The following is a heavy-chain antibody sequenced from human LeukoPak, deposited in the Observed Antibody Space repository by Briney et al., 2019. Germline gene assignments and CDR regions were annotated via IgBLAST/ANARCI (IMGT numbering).Heavy chain of an antibody. CDR3: AREDLVGT. Sequence: KGLEWIGYIYYSGSTNYNPSLKSRVTISVDTSKNQFSLKLSSVTAADTAVYYCAREDLVGTWGQGTLVTVSS. J-gene: IGHJ5*02. V-gene: IGHV4-59*01. CDR2: IYYSGST. D-gene: IGHD1-26*01.